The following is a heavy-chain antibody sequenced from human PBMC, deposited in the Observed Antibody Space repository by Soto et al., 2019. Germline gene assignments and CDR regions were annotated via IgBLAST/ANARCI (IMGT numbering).Heavy chain of an antibody. Sequence: LVQSGAEVKKPGAAVIVSCKASGYSFNTYTLHWVRQAPGQRPEWMGSINPGYGNTKYSQKFLGRVSITRDTSAIIGYMELSRLTSEDTAVYYCTREVRLNWFDPWGQGTLVTVSS. CDR2: INPGYGNT. V-gene: IGHV1-3*01. J-gene: IGHJ5*02. CDR3: TREVRLNWFDP. CDR1: GYSFNTYT.